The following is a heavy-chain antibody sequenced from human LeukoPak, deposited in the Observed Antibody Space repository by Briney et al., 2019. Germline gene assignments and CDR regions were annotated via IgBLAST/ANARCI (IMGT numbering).Heavy chain of an antibody. D-gene: IGHD6-13*01. CDR3: ARAQQLVHSDL. V-gene: IGHV4-59*01. CDR2: IYYSGST. Sequence: SETLSLTCTVSGGSISSYYWSWIRQPPGKGLEWIGYIYYSGSTNYNPSLKSRVTISVDTSKNQFSLKLSSVTAADTAVYYCARAQQLVHSDLWGRGTLVTVSS. CDR1: GGSISSYY. J-gene: IGHJ2*01.